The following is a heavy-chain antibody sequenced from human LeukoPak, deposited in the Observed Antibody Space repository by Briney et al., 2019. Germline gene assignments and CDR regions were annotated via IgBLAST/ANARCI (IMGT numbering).Heavy chain of an antibody. D-gene: IGHD2-2*01. CDR2: VSGSAEDT. V-gene: IGHV3-23*01. Sequence: GGSLRLSCVASGFNIRLHAMTWLRQAPGKGLEWVSTVSGSAEDTLYADSVKGRFTISRDFSENTLYLQMNNLGGDDAALYYCARRGGSNSWGPFDIWGQATEVTVSS. J-gene: IGHJ3*02. CDR1: GFNIRLHA. CDR3: ARRGGSNSWGPFDI.